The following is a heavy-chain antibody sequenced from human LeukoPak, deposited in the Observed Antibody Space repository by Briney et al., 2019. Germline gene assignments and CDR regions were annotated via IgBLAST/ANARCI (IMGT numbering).Heavy chain of an antibody. J-gene: IGHJ4*02. V-gene: IGHV4-39*01. CDR1: GVSISSSNSY. Sequence: PSETLSLTCTVSGVSISSSNSYWGWIRQPPGKGREWIGSIYYSGNTYYNASLKSQFTISVDTSKDQFSLKLSSVTAADTAVYYCASPGYSSSWNYFDYWGQGTLVTVSS. CDR2: IYYSGNT. CDR3: ASPGYSSSWNYFDY. D-gene: IGHD6-13*01.